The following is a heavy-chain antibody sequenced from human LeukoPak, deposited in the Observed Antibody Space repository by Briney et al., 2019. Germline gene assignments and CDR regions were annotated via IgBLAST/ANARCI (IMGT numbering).Heavy chain of an antibody. CDR3: ARDRGVTTVVP. D-gene: IGHD4-11*01. CDR1: GFTFSSYS. V-gene: IGHV3-21*01. CDR2: ISSSSSYI. J-gene: IGHJ5*02. Sequence: GGSLRLSCAASGFTFSSYSMNWVRQAPGKGLGWVSSISSSSSYIYYADSVKGRFTISRDNAKNSLYLQMNSLRAEDTAVYYCARDRGVTTVVPWGQGTLVTVSS.